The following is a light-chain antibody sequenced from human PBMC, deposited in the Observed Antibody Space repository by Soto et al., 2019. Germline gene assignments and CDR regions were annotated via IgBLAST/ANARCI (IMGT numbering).Light chain of an antibody. V-gene: IGKV3-20*01. J-gene: IGKJ1*01. CDR1: QSVTSNY. CDR3: QHYVTSLTT. CDR2: GAS. Sequence: EIVLTQSPGTLSLSPGERATLSCGASQSVTSNYLAWYQQKPGQAPRLLSFGASIRVTSIPDRFIGSGSGTDFPLTVSRPEPEDFAVYYCQHYVTSLTTFGQGTKVAVK.